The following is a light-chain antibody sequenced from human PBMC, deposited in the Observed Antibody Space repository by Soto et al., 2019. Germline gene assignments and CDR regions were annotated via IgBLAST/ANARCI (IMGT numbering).Light chain of an antibody. Sequence: QSALTQPASVSGSPGQSITISCTGTSSDVGSYNLVSWYQRHPGKAPKLMIYEVSKRPSGVSNRFSGSKSGNTASLTISGLQAEDEADYYCCSYAGSSTVVFGTGTKLTVL. J-gene: IGLJ1*01. CDR3: CSYAGSSTVV. CDR1: SSDVGSYNL. CDR2: EVS. V-gene: IGLV2-23*02.